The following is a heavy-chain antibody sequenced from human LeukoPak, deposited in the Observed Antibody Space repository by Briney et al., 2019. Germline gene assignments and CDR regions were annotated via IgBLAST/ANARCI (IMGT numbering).Heavy chain of an antibody. CDR2: IYHSGST. D-gene: IGHD2-15*01. V-gene: IGHV4-4*02. CDR3: ARDFEGISGLFDY. Sequence: PSGTLSLTCAVPGGSISSSNWWSWVRQPPGKGLEWIGEIYHSGSTNYNPSLKSRVTISVDKSKNQFSLKLSSVTAADTAVYYCARDFEGISGLFDYWGQGTLVTVSS. J-gene: IGHJ4*02. CDR1: GGSISSSNW.